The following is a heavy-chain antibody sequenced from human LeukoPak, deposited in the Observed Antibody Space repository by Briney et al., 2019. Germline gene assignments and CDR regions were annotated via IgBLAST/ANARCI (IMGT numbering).Heavy chain of an antibody. CDR3: AKDRSQWLVWDKYYFDY. V-gene: IGHV3-21*04. CDR2: ISSSSSYI. Sequence: GGSLRLSCAASGFTFSSYSMNWVRQAPGKGLEWVSSISSSSSYIYYADSVKGRFTISRDNSKNTLYLQMNSLRAEDTAVYYCAKDRSQWLVWDKYYFDYWGQGTLVTVSS. D-gene: IGHD6-19*01. J-gene: IGHJ4*02. CDR1: GFTFSSYS.